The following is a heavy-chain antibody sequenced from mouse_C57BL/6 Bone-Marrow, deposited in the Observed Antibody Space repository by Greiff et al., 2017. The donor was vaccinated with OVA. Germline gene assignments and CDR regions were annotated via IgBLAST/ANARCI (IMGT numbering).Heavy chain of an antibody. Sequence: QVQLKQPGAELVKPGASVKVSCKASGYTFTSYWMHWVKQRPGQGLEWIGRIHPSDSDTNYNPKFKGKATLTVDKSSSTAYMQLSSLTSEDSAVYYCAIPPRWLLRGFAYWGQGTLVTVSA. D-gene: IGHD2-3*01. CDR2: IHPSDSDT. V-gene: IGHV1-74*01. CDR3: AIPPRWLLRGFAY. J-gene: IGHJ3*01. CDR1: GYTFTSYW.